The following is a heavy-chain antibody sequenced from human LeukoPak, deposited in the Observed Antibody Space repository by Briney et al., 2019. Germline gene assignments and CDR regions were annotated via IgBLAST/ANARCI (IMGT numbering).Heavy chain of an antibody. D-gene: IGHD6-6*01. J-gene: IGHJ5*02. CDR2: MNPNSGNT. CDR1: RYIFTSYD. CDR3: ARGVGSSSSHWFDP. V-gene: IGHV1-8*01. Sequence: ASVKVSCKASRYIFTSYDINWVRQATGQGLEWMGWMNPNSGNTGYAQKFQGRVTMTRNTSISTAYMELSSLRSEDTAVYYCARGVGSSSSHWFDPWGQGTLVTVSS.